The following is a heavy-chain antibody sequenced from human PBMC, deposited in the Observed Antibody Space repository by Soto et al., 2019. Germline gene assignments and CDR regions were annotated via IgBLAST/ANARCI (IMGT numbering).Heavy chain of an antibody. CDR1: GFTFSSYA. J-gene: IGHJ3*02. D-gene: IGHD4-17*01. V-gene: IGHV3-23*01. Sequence: GGSLRLSCAASGFTFSSYAMSWVRQAPGKGLEWVSAISGSGGSTYYADSVKGRFTISRDNSKNTLYLQMNSLRAEDTAVYYCAGWVDYGDYDLDAFDIWGQGTMVTVSS. CDR2: ISGSGGST. CDR3: AGWVDYGDYDLDAFDI.